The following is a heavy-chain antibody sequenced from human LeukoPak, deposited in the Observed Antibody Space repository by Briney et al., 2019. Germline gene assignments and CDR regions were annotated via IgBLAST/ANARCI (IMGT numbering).Heavy chain of an antibody. CDR3: ARDLLMYGLDV. CDR1: GGSISSSSHS. CDR2: IYTSGNT. V-gene: IGHV4-61*02. D-gene: IGHD3-9*01. J-gene: IGHJ6*02. Sequence: SQTLSLTCTVSGGSISSSSHSWSWIRQPAGKGLGWIGRIYTSGNTNYIPSLKNQVTISFDTSKSQFSLKLSSVTAADTAVYYCARDLLMYGLDVWGQGTTVTVSS.